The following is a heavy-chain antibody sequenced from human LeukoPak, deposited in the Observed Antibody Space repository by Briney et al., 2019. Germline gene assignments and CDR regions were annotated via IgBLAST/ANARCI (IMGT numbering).Heavy chain of an antibody. V-gene: IGHV1-18*01. J-gene: IGHJ5*02. CDR3: ARDLVLVPAANRAGWFDP. CDR2: ISTYNGNT. D-gene: IGHD2-2*01. CDR1: GYTFSSYS. Sequence: RRASVRLSCKASGYTFSSYSMSWVRQAPGQGLEWMAWISTYNGNTYYAQTLKGRFTMTTDTSTSTAYMQLKSLRSEDTAVYYCARDLVLVPAANRAGWFDPWGQGTLVTVSS.